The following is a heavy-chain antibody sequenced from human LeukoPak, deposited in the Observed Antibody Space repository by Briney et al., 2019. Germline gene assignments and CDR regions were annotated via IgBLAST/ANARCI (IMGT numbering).Heavy chain of an antibody. J-gene: IGHJ6*03. D-gene: IGHD3-22*01. Sequence: SETLSLTCTVSGGSIINYYWSWIRQPAGTGLEWVGRIYITGSTNYNPSLQSRLSMSVDTSKNQFSLRLSSVTAADTAVYYCARLKYYDSTGYSPGYYVDVWGKGITVTVSS. CDR2: IYITGST. CDR3: ARLKYYDSTGYSPGYYVDV. CDR1: GGSIINYY. V-gene: IGHV4-4*07.